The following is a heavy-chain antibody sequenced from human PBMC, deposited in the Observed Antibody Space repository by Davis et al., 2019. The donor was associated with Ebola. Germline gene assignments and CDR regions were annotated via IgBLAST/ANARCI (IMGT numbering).Heavy chain of an antibody. V-gene: IGHV3-30*18. J-gene: IGHJ5*02. CDR3: AKGPLHIVGGWFDP. CDR2: ISYDGSNK. CDR1: GFTFSSYG. Sequence: PGGSLRLSCAASGFTFSSYGMHWVRQAPGKGLEWVAVISYDGSNKYYADSVKGRFTISRDNSKNTLYLQMNSLRAEDTAVYYCAKGPLHIVGGWFDPWGQGTLVTVSS. D-gene: IGHD3-16*02.